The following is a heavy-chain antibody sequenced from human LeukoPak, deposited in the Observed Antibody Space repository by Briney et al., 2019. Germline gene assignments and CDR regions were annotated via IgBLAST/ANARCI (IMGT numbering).Heavy chain of an antibody. CDR1: GGSFSGYY. Sequence: SETLSLTCAVYGGSFSGYYWSWIRQPPGKGLEWIGEINHSGSTNYNPSLKSRVTISVDTSKNQFSPKLSSVTAADTAVYYCASKDSSGYSYYFDYWGQGTLVTVSS. V-gene: IGHV4-34*01. D-gene: IGHD3-22*01. CDR2: INHSGST. J-gene: IGHJ4*02. CDR3: ASKDSSGYSYYFDY.